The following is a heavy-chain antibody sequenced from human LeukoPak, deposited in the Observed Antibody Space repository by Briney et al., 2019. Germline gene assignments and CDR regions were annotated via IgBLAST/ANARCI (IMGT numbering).Heavy chain of an antibody. V-gene: IGHV3-21*01. D-gene: IGHD4-23*01. CDR1: GFTFNIYS. CDR3: APAGGNSGLDY. Sequence: GGSLGLARAASGFTFNIYSMNGVRQAPEKGLGWVSSISTSSSYIYYADSVKGRFTISRDNVKNSLYLQMNSRRAEDTAVYYCAPAGGNSGLDYWGQGTLVTVSS. J-gene: IGHJ4*02. CDR2: ISTSSSYI.